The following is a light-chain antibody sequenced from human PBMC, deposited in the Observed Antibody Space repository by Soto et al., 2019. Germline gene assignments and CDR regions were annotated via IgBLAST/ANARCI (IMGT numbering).Light chain of an antibody. CDR2: EVR. Sequence: QSVLTQPASVSGSPGQSITISCSGTIRDIGAYNLVSWYQQPPGKAPKLLSYEVRNRPSGISYRFSGSKSGTTASLTISSLLPEDEADYYCSAYTSRSTLVFGGGTKLTVL. V-gene: IGLV2-14*01. J-gene: IGLJ2*01. CDR1: IRDIGAYNL. CDR3: SAYTSRSTLV.